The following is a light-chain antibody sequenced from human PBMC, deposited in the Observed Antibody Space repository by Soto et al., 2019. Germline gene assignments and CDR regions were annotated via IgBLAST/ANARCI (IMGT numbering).Light chain of an antibody. J-gene: IGKJ3*01. CDR1: QGISSY. CDR2: AAS. CDR3: QQLNSYPRT. V-gene: IGKV1-9*01. Sequence: IQLTQSPSSLSASVGDRVTITCRASQGISSYLAWYQQKPGKAPKLLIYAASTLQSGVPSRFSGSGSGTDFTLNIRSLQPEDFATYYCQQLNSYPRTFGPGTKVDIK.